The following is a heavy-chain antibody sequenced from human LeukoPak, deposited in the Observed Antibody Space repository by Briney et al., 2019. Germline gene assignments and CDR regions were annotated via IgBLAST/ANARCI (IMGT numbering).Heavy chain of an antibody. CDR3: AKGSYYDSSGSFYFDY. Sequence: PGGSLRLSCAASGFTFSSYAMNWVRQAPGKGLEWVSGISASSSIYYADSVKGRFTISRDNSKNTLYLQVNSLRADDTAVYYCAKGSYYDSSGSFYFDYWGQGTLVTVSS. J-gene: IGHJ4*02. CDR1: GFTFSSYA. D-gene: IGHD3-22*01. CDR2: ISASSSI. V-gene: IGHV3-23*01.